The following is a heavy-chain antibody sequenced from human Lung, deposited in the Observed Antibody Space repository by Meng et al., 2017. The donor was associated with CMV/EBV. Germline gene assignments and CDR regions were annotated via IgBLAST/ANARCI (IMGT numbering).Heavy chain of an antibody. V-gene: IGHV3-23*01. J-gene: IGHJ4*02. CDR3: AKSSLVGPRLHFDY. CDR1: GFTFSTYA. Sequence: GGSXRFXXEAPGFTFSTYAMSWVRQSPGKGLEWVSTISDVGDGTYYADSVKGRFTISRDNSKNTLYLQMNSLRADDTAVYYCAKSSLVGPRLHFDYWGQGTLVXVSS. D-gene: IGHD6-6*01. CDR2: ISDVGDGT.